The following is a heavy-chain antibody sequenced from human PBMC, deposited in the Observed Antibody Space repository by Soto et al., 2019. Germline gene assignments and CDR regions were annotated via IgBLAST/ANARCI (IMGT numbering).Heavy chain of an antibody. V-gene: IGHV3-21*01. J-gene: IGHJ6*02. CDR2: ISSSSSYI. CDR3: ARDYVDGPGYCGMDV. Sequence: EVQLVESGGGLVKPGGSLRLSCAASGFTFSTYSMNWVRQAPGKGLEWVSSISSSSSYIYYADSVKGRFTISRDNAKNSLYMQMNSLRAEDTAVYYCARDYVDGPGYCGMDVWGQGTTVTVSS. D-gene: IGHD4-17*01. CDR1: GFTFSTYS.